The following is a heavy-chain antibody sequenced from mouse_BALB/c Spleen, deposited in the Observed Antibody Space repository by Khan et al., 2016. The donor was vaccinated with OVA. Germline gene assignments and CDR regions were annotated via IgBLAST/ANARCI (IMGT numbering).Heavy chain of an antibody. J-gene: IGHJ3*01. D-gene: IGHD1-1*01. Sequence: EVALVESGGGLVKPGGSLKLSCAASGFTFSSFSMSWVRQTPEKRLEWVATISSGGDNTFYSDSVKGRFNISRDNAKNNPSLQMRSLRYEDTSLYFYASSSYVTFAYSGHATLVTVSA. CDR2: ISSGGDNT. CDR3: ASSSYVTFAY. V-gene: IGHV5-9*03. CDR1: GFTFSSFS.